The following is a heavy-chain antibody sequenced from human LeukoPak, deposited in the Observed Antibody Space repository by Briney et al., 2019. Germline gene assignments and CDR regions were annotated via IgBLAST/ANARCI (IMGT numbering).Heavy chain of an antibody. CDR2: IHQSGNT. Sequence: PSQTLSLTCAVSGDSIGSRGYSGSWLRLPPGRGLEWIGYIHQSGNTYYNPSLKSRLTISINTSKNQFYLNLNSVTAADTAVYFCARRVAGAGTSYFDLWGQGTPVTVSS. CDR1: GDSIGSRGYS. D-gene: IGHD6-13*01. CDR3: ARRVAGAGTSYFDL. J-gene: IGHJ4*02. V-gene: IGHV4-30-2*01.